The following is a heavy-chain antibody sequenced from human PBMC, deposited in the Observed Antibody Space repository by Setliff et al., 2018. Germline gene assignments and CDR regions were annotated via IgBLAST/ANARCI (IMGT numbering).Heavy chain of an antibody. Sequence: LRLSCAASGFTISYYAIHWVRQAPGKGLEWVAVSRYAENYQYYADSVKGRFTISRDNSENTLYLQMNSLRPDDTAVYYCARGAYGSGSYYKHYYYMDVWGKGTTVTVSS. V-gene: IGHV3-30-3*01. CDR2: SRYAENYQ. D-gene: IGHD3-10*01. CDR1: GFTISYYA. J-gene: IGHJ6*03. CDR3: ARGAYGSGSYYKHYYYMDV.